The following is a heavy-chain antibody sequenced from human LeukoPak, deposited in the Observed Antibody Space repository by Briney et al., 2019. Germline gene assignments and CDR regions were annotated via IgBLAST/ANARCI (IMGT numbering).Heavy chain of an antibody. D-gene: IGHD6-13*01. CDR3: ARDSSSSWSYDAFDI. CDR1: GGSISSYY. Sequence: PSETLSLTCIVSGGSISSYYWSWIRQPAGKGLEWIGRIYTSGSTNYNPSLKSRVTMSVDTSKNQFSLKLSSVTAADTAVYYCARDSSSSWSYDAFDIWGQGTMVTVSS. CDR2: IYTSGST. V-gene: IGHV4-4*07. J-gene: IGHJ3*02.